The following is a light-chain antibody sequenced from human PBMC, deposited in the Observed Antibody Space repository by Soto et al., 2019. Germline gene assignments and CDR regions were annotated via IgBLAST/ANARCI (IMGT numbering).Light chain of an antibody. J-gene: IGKJ1*01. CDR3: QQRSNWPPTWT. Sequence: EIVLSQSPATLSLSPGERATLSCRASQSVSSYLAWYQHIPGQAPRLLIYDASQRATGIPARFSGSGSGTDFTLTSSSLEPEDFAVYYCQQRSNWPPTWTFGQGPKVEV. CDR1: QSVSSY. V-gene: IGKV3-11*01. CDR2: DAS.